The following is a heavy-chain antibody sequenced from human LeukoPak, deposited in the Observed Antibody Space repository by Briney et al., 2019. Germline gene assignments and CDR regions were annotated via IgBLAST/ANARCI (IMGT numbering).Heavy chain of an antibody. CDR3: ASGYSGYAKIY. J-gene: IGHJ4*02. D-gene: IGHD5-12*01. CDR1: GGSISSGGYS. Sequence: PSQTLSLTCTVSGGSISSGGYSWSWIRQPPGKGLEWIGYIYHSGSTYYNPSLKSRVTISVDRSKNQFSLKLNSVTAADTAVYYCASGYSGYAKIYWGQGTLVTVSS. V-gene: IGHV4-30-2*01. CDR2: IYHSGST.